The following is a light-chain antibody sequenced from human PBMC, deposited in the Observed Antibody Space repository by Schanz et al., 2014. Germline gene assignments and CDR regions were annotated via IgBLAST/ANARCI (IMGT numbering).Light chain of an antibody. CDR1: TSNIGAGYD. Sequence: QSVLTQPPSVSGAPGQRVTISCTGSTSNIGAGYDVHWYQHFPGAAPKLLIFGDSNRPSGVPARFSGSRSGTSASLAITGLQAEDEADYYCSSYGGSAHVFGTGTKLTVL. J-gene: IGLJ1*01. V-gene: IGLV1-40*01. CDR3: SSYGGSAHV. CDR2: GDS.